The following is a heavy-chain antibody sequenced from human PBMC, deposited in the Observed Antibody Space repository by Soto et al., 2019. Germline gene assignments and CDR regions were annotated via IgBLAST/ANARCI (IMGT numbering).Heavy chain of an antibody. CDR2: INHSGST. Sequence: KPSETLSLTCAVYGGSFSGYYWSWIRQPPGKGLEWIGEINHSGSTNYNPSLKSRVTISVDTSKNQFSLKLSSVTAADTAVYYCARSPGIFGVVITYNWFDPWGQGTLVTVSS. CDR3: ARSPGIFGVVITYNWFDP. J-gene: IGHJ5*02. D-gene: IGHD3-3*01. V-gene: IGHV4-34*01. CDR1: GGSFSGYY.